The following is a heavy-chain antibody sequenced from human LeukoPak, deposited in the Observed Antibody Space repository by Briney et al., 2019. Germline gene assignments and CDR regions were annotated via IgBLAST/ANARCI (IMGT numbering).Heavy chain of an antibody. Sequence: PGGSLRLSCAASGFTFSSYSMNWVRQAPGKGVEWVSSISSSSSYIYYADSVKGRFTISRDNAKNSLYLQMNSLRAEDTAVYYCARDSKIQLWLRIVDYYGMDVWGQGTTVTVSS. J-gene: IGHJ6*02. V-gene: IGHV3-21*01. D-gene: IGHD5-18*01. CDR1: GFTFSSYS. CDR2: ISSSSSYI. CDR3: ARDSKIQLWLRIVDYYGMDV.